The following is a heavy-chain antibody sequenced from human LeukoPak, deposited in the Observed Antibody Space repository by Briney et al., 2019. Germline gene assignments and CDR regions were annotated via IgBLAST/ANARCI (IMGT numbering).Heavy chain of an antibody. CDR2: IWYDGSNK. V-gene: IGHV3-33*01. CDR3: ARDTRGYSGYDLGY. Sequence: GGSLRLSCAASGFTFSSYGMHWVRQALGKGLEWVAVIWYDGSNKYYADSVKGRFTISRDNSKNTLYLQMNSLRAEDTAVYYCARDTRGYSGYDLGYWGQGTLVTVSS. D-gene: IGHD5-12*01. CDR1: GFTFSSYG. J-gene: IGHJ4*02.